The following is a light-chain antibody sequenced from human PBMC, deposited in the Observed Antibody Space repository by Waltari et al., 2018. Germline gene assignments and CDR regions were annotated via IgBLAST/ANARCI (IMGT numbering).Light chain of an antibody. CDR2: DAS. V-gene: IGKV3-11*01. Sequence: EIVLTQSPATLSLSPGDRATLSCRASQSVSSYCAWYQQKPGQAPSLLIYDASNRAPGIPARFSGSGSGTDFTLTISSLEPEDFAVYYCQQRSNWPPMYTFGQGTKLEIK. J-gene: IGKJ2*01. CDR1: QSVSSY. CDR3: QQRSNWPPMYT.